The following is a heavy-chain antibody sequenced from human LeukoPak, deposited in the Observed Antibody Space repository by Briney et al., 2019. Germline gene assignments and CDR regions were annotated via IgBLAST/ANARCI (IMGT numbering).Heavy chain of an antibody. V-gene: IGHV3-23*01. D-gene: IGHD3-10*01. CDR3: AKDRMVRGVLDY. CDR2: ISGSDGST. J-gene: IGHJ4*02. Sequence: PGGSLRLSCAASGFTFSSYSMSWVRQAPGKGLEWVSAISGSDGSTYYADSVKGRFTISRDNSKKPLYLQMNSLRAEDTAVYYCAKDRMVRGVLDYWGQGTLVTVSS. CDR1: GFTFSSYS.